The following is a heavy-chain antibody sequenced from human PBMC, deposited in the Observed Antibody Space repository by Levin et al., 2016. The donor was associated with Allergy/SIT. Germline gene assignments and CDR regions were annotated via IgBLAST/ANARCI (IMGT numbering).Heavy chain of an antibody. Sequence: WIRQPPGKGLEWIGYIYYSGSTYYNPSLKSRVTISVDTSKNQFSLKLSSVTAADTAVYYCARLAVVTLNAFDIWGQGTMVTVSS. D-gene: IGHD4-23*01. V-gene: IGHV4-31*02. CDR2: IYYSGST. CDR3: ARLAVVTLNAFDI. J-gene: IGHJ3*02.